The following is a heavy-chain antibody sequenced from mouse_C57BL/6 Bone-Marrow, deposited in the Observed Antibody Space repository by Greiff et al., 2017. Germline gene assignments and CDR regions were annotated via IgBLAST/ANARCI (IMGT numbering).Heavy chain of an antibody. CDR2: INPNNGGT. J-gene: IGHJ2*01. V-gene: IGHV1-26*01. D-gene: IGHD2-5*01. Sequence: EVQLQQSGPELVKPGASVKISCKASGYTFTDYYMNWVKQSHGKSLEWIGDINPNNGGTSYNQKFKGKATLTVDKSSSTAYMELRSLTSEDSAVYYCARADSNYSYYFDYWGQGTTLTVSS. CDR3: ARADSNYSYYFDY. CDR1: GYTFTDYY.